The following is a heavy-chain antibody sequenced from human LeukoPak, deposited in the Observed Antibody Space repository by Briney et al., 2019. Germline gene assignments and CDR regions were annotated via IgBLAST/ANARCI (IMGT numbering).Heavy chain of an antibody. CDR3: ARGLSDYRTESGYYYYTDV. V-gene: IGHV4-59*11. CDR1: GGSLTSHY. D-gene: IGHD4-11*01. CDR2: IHYTGST. J-gene: IGHJ6*03. Sequence: SETLSLTCTVSGGSLTSHYWSWFRQPPGKGLEWIGYIHYTGSTNYNSSLQSRVTISVDTSKNQFSLHLNSVTAADTAVYYCARGLSDYRTESGYYYYTDVWGKGTTVTVSS.